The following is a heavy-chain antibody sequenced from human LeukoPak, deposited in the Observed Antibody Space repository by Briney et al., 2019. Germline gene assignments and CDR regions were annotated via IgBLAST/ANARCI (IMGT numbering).Heavy chain of an antibody. CDR1: GFTFSSYT. CDR3: ARGGSSWPLPFDY. V-gene: IGHV3-48*01. Sequence: GGSLRLSCAASGFTFSSYTLNWVRQAPGKGLEWVSYISGSGGTIYYADSVKGRFTISRDNAKSSLYLQMNSLRAEDTAVHYCARGGSSWPLPFDYWGQGTLVTVSS. J-gene: IGHJ4*02. D-gene: IGHD6-13*01. CDR2: ISGSGGTI.